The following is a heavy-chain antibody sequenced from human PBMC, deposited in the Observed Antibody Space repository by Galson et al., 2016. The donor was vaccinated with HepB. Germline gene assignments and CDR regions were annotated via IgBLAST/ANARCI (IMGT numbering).Heavy chain of an antibody. CDR1: GFTFSSYG. CDR3: ARGCGGSPGCYYTDY. V-gene: IGHV3-33*01. J-gene: IGHJ4*02. D-gene: IGHD2-15*01. Sequence: SLRLSCAASGFTFSSYGMHWVRQAPGKGLEWVAVIWNDGSSKYYADSVKGRFTISRDNSKNTLYLQMNSLRAEDTAVYYCARGCGGSPGCYYTDYWGQGALLTVSS. CDR2: IWNDGSSK.